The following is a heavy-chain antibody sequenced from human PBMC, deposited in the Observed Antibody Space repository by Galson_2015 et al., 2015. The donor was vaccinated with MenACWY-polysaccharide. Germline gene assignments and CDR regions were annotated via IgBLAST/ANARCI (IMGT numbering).Heavy chain of an antibody. J-gene: IGHJ6*02. V-gene: IGHV3-30-3*01. Sequence: SLRLSCAASGFTFSTYAMHWVRQAPGKGLEWVAVISYDGSNKYYADSVKGRFTVSRDNSKNTLYLQMNCLRAEDTAVYYCARTYCDRTNCYGMDVWGQGTTVTVS. CDR3: ARTYCDRTNCYGMDV. CDR1: GFTFSTYA. CDR2: ISYDGSNK. D-gene: IGHD2/OR15-2a*01.